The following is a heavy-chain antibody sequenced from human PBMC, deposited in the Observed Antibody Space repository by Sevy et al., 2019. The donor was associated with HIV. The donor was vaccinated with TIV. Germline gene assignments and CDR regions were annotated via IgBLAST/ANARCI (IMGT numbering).Heavy chain of an antibody. J-gene: IGHJ4*02. Sequence: GESLKISSAASGFTFNSYWMSWVRQAPGKGLEWLANIKQDGSETKHVDSVKGRFTISRDNAKNSLYLQMNSLRAEDTAVYYCARAPLVPAAADYWGQGILVTVSS. CDR1: GFTFNSYW. CDR2: IKQDGSET. CDR3: ARAPLVPAAADY. V-gene: IGHV3-7*01. D-gene: IGHD2-2*01.